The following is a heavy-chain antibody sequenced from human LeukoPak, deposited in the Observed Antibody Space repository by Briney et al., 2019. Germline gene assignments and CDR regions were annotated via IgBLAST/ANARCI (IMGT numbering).Heavy chain of an antibody. CDR2: IYYSGST. CDR3: ARGGRGYFDWYFDY. J-gene: IGHJ4*02. CDR1: GGSISSGGYY. V-gene: IGHV4-31*03. D-gene: IGHD3-9*01. Sequence: SQTLSLTCTVSGGSISSGGYYWSWLRQHPGKGLEWIGYIYYSGSTNYNPSLKSRVTISVDTSKNQFSLKLSAVTAADTAVYYCARGGRGYFDWYFDYWGQGTLVTVSS.